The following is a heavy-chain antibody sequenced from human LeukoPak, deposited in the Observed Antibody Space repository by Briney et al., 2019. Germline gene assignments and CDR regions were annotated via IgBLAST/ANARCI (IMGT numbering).Heavy chain of an antibody. V-gene: IGHV4-39*01. D-gene: IGHD6-19*01. CDR3: ARQAKVAGIDY. CDR2: IYYSGST. CDR1: GGSISSSSYY. J-gene: IGHJ4*02. Sequence: PSETLSLTCTVSGGSISSSSYYWGWIRQPPGKGLEWIGSIYYSGSTYYNPSLKSRVTISVDTSKNQFSLKLSSVTAADTAVYYCARQAKVAGIDYWGQGTLVTASS.